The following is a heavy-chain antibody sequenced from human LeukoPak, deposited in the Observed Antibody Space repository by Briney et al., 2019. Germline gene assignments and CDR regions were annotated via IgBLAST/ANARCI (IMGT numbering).Heavy chain of an antibody. V-gene: IGHV3-48*02. CDR3: AMDRRGGSLDY. CDR2: ITISSNTI. D-gene: IGHD3-16*01. Sequence: PGGSLRLSCAVSGFTLSDYDTNWVRQAPGKGLEWVSFITISSNTIFYADSVRGRFTISRDNARNSLYLQMNSLRDEDTAVYYCAMDRRGGSLDYWGQGTLVTVSS. CDR1: GFTLSDYD. J-gene: IGHJ4*02.